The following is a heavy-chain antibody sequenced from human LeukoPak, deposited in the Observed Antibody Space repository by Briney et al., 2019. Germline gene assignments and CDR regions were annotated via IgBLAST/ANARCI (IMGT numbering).Heavy chain of an antibody. Sequence: SETLSLTCAVYGGSFSGYYWSWIRQPPGKGLEWIGEINHSGSTNYNPSLKSRVTIAVDTSKNQFSLKLSSVTAADTAVYYCARGGRVAAAGPPLCIDYWGQRTLVTVSS. V-gene: IGHV4-34*01. CDR2: INHSGST. D-gene: IGHD6-13*01. CDR1: GGSFSGYY. J-gene: IGHJ4*02. CDR3: ARGGRVAAAGPPLCIDY.